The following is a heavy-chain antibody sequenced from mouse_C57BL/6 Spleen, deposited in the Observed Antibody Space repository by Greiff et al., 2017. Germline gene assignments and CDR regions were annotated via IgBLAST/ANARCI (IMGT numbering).Heavy chain of an antibody. CDR3: AKCDGCSDQGHFAY. J-gene: IGHJ3*01. CDR2: IDPNSGGT. V-gene: IGHV1-72*01. Sequence: VQLQQPGAELVQPGASVKLSCTASGYTFTSYWMHWVKQRPGRGLEWIGRIDPNSGGTKYNEKFKGKATLTVDTPSSTAYMQLSSLTSEDSAVYYCAKCDGCSDQGHFAYWGQGTLVTVSA. CDR1: GYTFTSYW. D-gene: IGHD1-1*01.